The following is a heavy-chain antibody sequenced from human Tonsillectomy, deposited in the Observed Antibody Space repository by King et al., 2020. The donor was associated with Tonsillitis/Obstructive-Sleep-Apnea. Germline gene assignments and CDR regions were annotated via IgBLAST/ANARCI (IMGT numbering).Heavy chain of an antibody. CDR3: ARALYSSGWYQGAFDI. J-gene: IGHJ3*02. V-gene: IGHV7-4-1*02. CDR1: GYTFTTYA. Sequence: QLVQSGSELKKPGASVQVSCTASGYTFTTYAMNWVRQAPGQGLEWMGWINTNTGNPTYAQGFTGRFVFSLDTSVSTTYLQISSLKAEDTAVYYCARALYSSGWYQGAFDIWGQGTMVTVSS. D-gene: IGHD6-19*01. CDR2: INTNTGNP.